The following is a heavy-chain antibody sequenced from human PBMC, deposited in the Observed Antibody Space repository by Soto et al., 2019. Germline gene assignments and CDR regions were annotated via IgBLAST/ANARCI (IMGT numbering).Heavy chain of an antibody. Sequence: PGGALRLFLSASGFNFKKYLMHWVRQAPGKGLEWVSRISDAGSTTTYADSVKGRFTISRDNAKNTLFLQMNSLRAEDTAVYYCHSSAVIPPNVGLDYWGQGTQVTVSS. D-gene: IGHD2-21*01. V-gene: IGHV3-74*01. CDR3: HSSAVIPPNVGLDY. J-gene: IGHJ4*02. CDR1: GFNFKKYL. CDR2: ISDAGSTT.